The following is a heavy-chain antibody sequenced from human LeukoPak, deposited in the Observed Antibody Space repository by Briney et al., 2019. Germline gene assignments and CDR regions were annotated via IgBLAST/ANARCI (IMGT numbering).Heavy chain of an antibody. D-gene: IGHD4-23*01. Sequence: ASVKVSCKASGYTFTGYYMHWVRQTPGQGLEWMGWINSNSGGTNYAQKFQGRVTMTRDTSISTAYMELSRLRSDDTAVYFCARDDGGKRDGVDVWGQGTTVTVSS. CDR1: GYTFTGYY. J-gene: IGHJ6*02. V-gene: IGHV1-2*02. CDR3: ARDDGGKRDGVDV. CDR2: INSNSGGT.